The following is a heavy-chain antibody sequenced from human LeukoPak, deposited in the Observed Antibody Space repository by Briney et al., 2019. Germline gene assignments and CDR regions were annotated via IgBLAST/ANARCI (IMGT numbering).Heavy chain of an antibody. CDR3: ARDTQVRGVINDAFDI. CDR1: GGSISSYY. J-gene: IGHJ3*02. D-gene: IGHD3-10*01. Sequence: SETLSLTCTVSGGSISSYYWSWIRQPPGKGLEWMGYIYYSGSTNYNPSLKSRVTISVDTSKNQFSLKLSAVTAADTAVYYCARDTQVRGVINDAFDIWGQGTMVTVSS. V-gene: IGHV4-59*01. CDR2: IYYSGST.